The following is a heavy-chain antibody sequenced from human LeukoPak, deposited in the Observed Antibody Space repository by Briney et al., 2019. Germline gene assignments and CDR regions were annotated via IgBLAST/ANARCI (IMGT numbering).Heavy chain of an antibody. CDR3: ARDYVGVTRDQAFQH. D-gene: IGHD1-26*01. CDR2: IYHSGST. CDR1: GYSINSGY. Sequence: PPETLSLTCSVSGYSINSGYWGWIRQPPGMGLEWIGSIYHSGSTYYNPSLKSRVTISVDTSKNHFSLKLNSVTAADTAVYYCARDYVGVTRDQAFQHWGQGTLVSVSS. V-gene: IGHV4-38-2*02. J-gene: IGHJ1*01.